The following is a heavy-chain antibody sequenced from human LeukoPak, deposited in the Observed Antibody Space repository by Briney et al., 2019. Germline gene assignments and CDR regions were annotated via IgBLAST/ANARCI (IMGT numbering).Heavy chain of an antibody. D-gene: IGHD3-9*01. J-gene: IGHJ6*03. CDR2: ISSSSSYI. CDR1: GFTFSSYS. V-gene: IGHV3-21*01. CDR3: ARSGFGLRYFDRDYYYYMDV. Sequence: GGSLTLSCAASGFTFSSYSMNWVRQAPGKGLEWVSSISSSSSYIYYADSVKRRFTISRDNAKNSLYLQMNSLRAEDTAVYYCARSGFGLRYFDRDYYYYMDVWGKGTTVTISS.